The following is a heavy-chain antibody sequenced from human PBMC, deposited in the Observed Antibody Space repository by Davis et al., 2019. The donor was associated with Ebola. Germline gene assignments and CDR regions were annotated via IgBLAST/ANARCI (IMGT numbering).Heavy chain of an antibody. J-gene: IGHJ4*02. CDR1: GFTFSSYG. Sequence: GESLKISCSASGFTFSSYGMHWVRQAPGKGLEWVSYISSSGSTIYYADSVKGRFTISRDNAKNSLYLQMNSLRAEDTAVYYCAKDTLYNPPTYWGQGTLVTVSS. V-gene: IGHV3-48*04. CDR3: AKDTLYNPPTY. D-gene: IGHD1-1*01. CDR2: ISSSGSTI.